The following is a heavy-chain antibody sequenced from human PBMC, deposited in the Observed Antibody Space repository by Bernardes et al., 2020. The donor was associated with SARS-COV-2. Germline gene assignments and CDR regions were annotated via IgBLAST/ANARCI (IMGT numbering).Heavy chain of an antibody. J-gene: IGHJ6*02. Sequence: SVKVSCKASGGTFSSYAISWVRQAPGQGLEWMGRIIPILGIANYAQKFQGRVTITADKSTSTAYMELSSLRSEDTAVYYCARGLVVVPAAKGPQTAAAGTNYYYYGMDVWGQGTTVTVSS. CDR1: GGTFSSYA. V-gene: IGHV1-69*04. CDR3: ARGLVVVPAAKGPQTAAAGTNYYYYGMDV. CDR2: IIPILGIA. D-gene: IGHD2-2*01.